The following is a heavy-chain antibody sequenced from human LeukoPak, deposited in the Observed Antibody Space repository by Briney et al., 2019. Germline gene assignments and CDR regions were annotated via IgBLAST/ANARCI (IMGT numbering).Heavy chain of an antibody. D-gene: IGHD3-3*01. Sequence: PGGSLRLSCAASGFTFSSYAMHWVRQAPGKGLEWVAVISYDGSNKYYADSVKGRFTISRDNSKNTLYLQMNSLRAEDTAVYYCARDQDFWSGPHLDYWGQGTLVTVSS. CDR1: GFTFSSYA. CDR3: ARDQDFWSGPHLDY. CDR2: ISYDGSNK. J-gene: IGHJ4*02. V-gene: IGHV3-30-3*01.